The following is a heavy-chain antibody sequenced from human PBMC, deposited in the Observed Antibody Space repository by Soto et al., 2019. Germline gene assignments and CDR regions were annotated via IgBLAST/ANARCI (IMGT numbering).Heavy chain of an antibody. Sequence: SETLSLTCTVSGGSISSFYWGWIRQPPGKGLEWIGNIYYSGSTYYNPSLKSRVTMSVDTSKNQFSLNLSSVTAADTAVYYCARAYGYYFDYWGQGTLVTVSS. CDR3: ARAYGYYFDY. CDR1: GGSISSFY. V-gene: IGHV4-39*07. CDR2: IYYSGST. D-gene: IGHD3-10*01. J-gene: IGHJ4*02.